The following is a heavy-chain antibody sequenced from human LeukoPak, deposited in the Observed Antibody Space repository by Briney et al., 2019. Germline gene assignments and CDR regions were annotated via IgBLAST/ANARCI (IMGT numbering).Heavy chain of an antibody. CDR1: GFTFSNYA. J-gene: IGHJ4*02. Sequence: GGSLRLSCAASGFTFSNYAMSWVRQAPGKGLEWISGISTSGGGTFYADSVKGRFTISRDNSKNTLYLQMNSLTAEDTAVYYCAKNYSNYVGYFDYWGQGTLVTVSS. CDR2: ISTSGGGT. D-gene: IGHD4-11*01. V-gene: IGHV3-23*01. CDR3: AKNYSNYVGYFDY.